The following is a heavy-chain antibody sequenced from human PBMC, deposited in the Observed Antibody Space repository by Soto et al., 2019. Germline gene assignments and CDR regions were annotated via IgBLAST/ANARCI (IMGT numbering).Heavy chain of an antibody. CDR2: IYSGGST. J-gene: IGHJ4*02. CDR1: GFTVGSSY. CDR3: ARGKGSSVFFDY. Sequence: PGGSLRLSCAASGFTVGSSYMNWVRQAPGKGLEWVAVIYSGGSTYYAESVKGRFTISRDTSKNTLYLQMNSLGAEDTAVYYCARGKGSSVFFDYWGQGTLVTVSS. D-gene: IGHD2-15*01. V-gene: IGHV3-53*01.